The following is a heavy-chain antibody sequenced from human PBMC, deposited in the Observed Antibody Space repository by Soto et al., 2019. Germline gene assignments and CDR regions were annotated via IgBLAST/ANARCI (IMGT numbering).Heavy chain of an antibody. J-gene: IGHJ6*02. V-gene: IGHV1-69*06. CDR1: GGTFSSDF. D-gene: IGHD3-16*01. CDR3: ARDQDSDNYVYAGSQEPYGMDV. CDR2: TIARFGSA. Sequence: SVKVSCKASGGTFSSDFISWVRQAPGQGXEWVGGTIARFGSANFAQKFQGRVTITADRFTSTVYMELSSLTSEDTATYYCARDQDSDNYVYAGSQEPYGMDVWGQGTTVTVSS.